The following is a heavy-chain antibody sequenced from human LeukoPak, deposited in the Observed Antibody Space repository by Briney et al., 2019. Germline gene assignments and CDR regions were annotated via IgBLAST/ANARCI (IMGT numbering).Heavy chain of an antibody. Sequence: SETLSLTCTVSGGSISSGGYYWSWIRQHPGKGLEWNGYIYYSGSTYYNPSLKSRVTISVDTSKNQFSLKLSSATAADTAVYYCAGERRDYSNMDVWGQGTTVTVCS. CDR1: GGSISSGGYY. V-gene: IGHV4-31*03. CDR2: IYYSGST. CDR3: AGERRDYSNMDV. D-gene: IGHD2-21*01. J-gene: IGHJ6*01.